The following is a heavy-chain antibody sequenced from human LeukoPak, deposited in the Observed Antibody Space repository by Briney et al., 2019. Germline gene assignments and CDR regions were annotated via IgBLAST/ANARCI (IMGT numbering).Heavy chain of an antibody. CDR3: ARVNVVVTAIPNLYYYYYMDV. J-gene: IGHJ6*03. V-gene: IGHV3-48*03. Sequence: GGSLRLSCAASGFTFSSYEMNWVRQAPGKGLEWVSYISSSGSTIYYADSVKGRFTISRDNAKNSLYLQMNSLRAEDTAVYYCARVNVVVTAIPNLYYYYYMDVWGKGTTVTISS. D-gene: IGHD2-21*02. CDR1: GFTFSSYE. CDR2: ISSSGSTI.